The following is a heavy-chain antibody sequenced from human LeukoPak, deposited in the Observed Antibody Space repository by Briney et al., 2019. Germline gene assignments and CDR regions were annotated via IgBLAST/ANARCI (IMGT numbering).Heavy chain of an antibody. V-gene: IGHV1-18*01. Sequence: ASVKVSCKASGYTFTSYGISWVRQAPGQGLEWMGWISAYNGNTNYAQKLQGRVTMTTDTSTSTAYMELRSLRSDDTAVYYCARDLGAVGGSFSQLGPRRVLLVSPFDPWGQGTLVTVSS. D-gene: IGHD7-27*01. CDR2: ISAYNGNT. J-gene: IGHJ5*02. CDR3: ARDLGAVGGSFSQLGPRRVLLVSPFDP. CDR1: GYTFTSYG.